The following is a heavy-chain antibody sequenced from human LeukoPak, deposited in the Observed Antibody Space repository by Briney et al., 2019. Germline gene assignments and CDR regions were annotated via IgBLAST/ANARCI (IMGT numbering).Heavy chain of an antibody. CDR2: VYSGGST. CDR3: ARGIAVAGTNYFDY. Sequence: GGSLRLSCAASGFTVSSNYMSWVRQAPGKGLEWVSVVYSGGSTYYADSVKGRFTISRDNSKNTLYLQMNSLRAEDTAVYYCARGIAVAGTNYFDYWGQGTLVTVSS. CDR1: GFTVSSNY. J-gene: IGHJ4*02. V-gene: IGHV3-53*01. D-gene: IGHD6-19*01.